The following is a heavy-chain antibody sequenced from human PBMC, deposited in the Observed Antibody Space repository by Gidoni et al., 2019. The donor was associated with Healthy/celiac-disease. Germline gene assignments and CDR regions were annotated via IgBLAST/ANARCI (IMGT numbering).Heavy chain of an antibody. CDR2: IYYSGST. V-gene: IGHV4-39*01. Sequence: QLQLQESGPGLVKPSETLSLTCTVSGGSISSSSYYWGWIRQPPGKGLEWIGSIYYSGSTYYNPSLKNRVTISVDTSKNQFSLKLSSVTAADTAVYYCARLVLTGYHHGAFDIWGQGTMVTVSS. CDR3: ARLVLTGYHHGAFDI. CDR1: GGSISSSSYY. D-gene: IGHD3-9*01. J-gene: IGHJ3*02.